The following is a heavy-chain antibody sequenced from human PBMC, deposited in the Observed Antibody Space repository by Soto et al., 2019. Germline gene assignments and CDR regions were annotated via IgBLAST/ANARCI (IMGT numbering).Heavy chain of an antibody. V-gene: IGHV4-34*01. J-gene: IGHJ4*02. CDR1: GGSFDAYF. Sequence: SETLSLTCEVSGGSFDAYFWSWTRQPPGKWLEWIGEISHRGSTKYNPSLKSRLTMAVDTSKNQFSLKLKSVTATDTAVYYCASMDDYGAFSGFWGQEXLVTVHS. D-gene: IGHD4-17*01. CDR2: ISHRGST. CDR3: ASMDDYGAFSGF.